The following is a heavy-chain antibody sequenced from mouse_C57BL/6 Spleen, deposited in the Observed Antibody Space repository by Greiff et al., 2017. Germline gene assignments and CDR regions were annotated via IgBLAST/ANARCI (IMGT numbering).Heavy chain of an antibody. D-gene: IGHD1-1*01. CDR3: ARRGFDYYGSSEGFAY. CDR1: GYSFTGYY. J-gene: IGHJ3*01. CDR2: INPSTGGT. V-gene: IGHV1-42*01. Sequence: VQLQQSGPELVKPGASVKISCKASGYSFTGYYMNWVKQSPEKSLEWIGEINPSTGGTPYNQKFKAKATLTVDTSSSTAYMQLKSLTSEDSAVYYCARRGFDYYGSSEGFAYWGQGTLVTVSA.